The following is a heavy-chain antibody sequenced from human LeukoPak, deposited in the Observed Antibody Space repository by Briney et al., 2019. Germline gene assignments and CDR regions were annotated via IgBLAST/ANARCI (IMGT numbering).Heavy chain of an antibody. D-gene: IGHD3-22*01. J-gene: IGHJ4*02. V-gene: IGHV3-11*01. CDR3: ARAFSPETYYYDSSGSHPPPSDY. CDR1: GITFSKYG. Sequence: GGSLRLSCAASGITFSKYGMSWVRQAPGRGLEWVSYISSSGSTIYYADSVKGRFTISRDNAKNSLYLQMNSLRAEDTAVYYCARAFSPETYYYDSSGSHPPPSDYWGQGTLVTVSS. CDR2: ISSSGSTI.